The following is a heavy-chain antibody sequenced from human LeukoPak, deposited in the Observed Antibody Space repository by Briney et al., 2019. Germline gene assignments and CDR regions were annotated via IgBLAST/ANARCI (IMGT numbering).Heavy chain of an antibody. CDR2: ISGSGGST. CDR3: AKGGGYYYYYYMDV. J-gene: IGHJ6*03. Sequence: GGSLRLSCAASGFTVSSNYMSWVRQAPGKGLEWVSVISGSGGSTYYADSVKGRFTISRDNSKNTLYLQMNSLRAEDTAVYYCAKGGGYYYYYYMDVWGKGTTVTISS. CDR1: GFTVSSNY. V-gene: IGHV3-23*01.